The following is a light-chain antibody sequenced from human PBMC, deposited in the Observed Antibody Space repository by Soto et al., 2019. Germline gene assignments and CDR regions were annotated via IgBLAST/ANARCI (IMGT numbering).Light chain of an antibody. CDR2: KAS. Sequence: DIRSTQSPSTLSASVGDRVTITCRASQSISTYLAWYQQKPGKAPKLLIYKASSLQSGAPSRFSGGGSGTEFTLTISSLHPEDFATYYCQQYNSYWWTFGQGTKVEIK. V-gene: IGKV1-5*03. J-gene: IGKJ1*01. CDR3: QQYNSYWWT. CDR1: QSISTY.